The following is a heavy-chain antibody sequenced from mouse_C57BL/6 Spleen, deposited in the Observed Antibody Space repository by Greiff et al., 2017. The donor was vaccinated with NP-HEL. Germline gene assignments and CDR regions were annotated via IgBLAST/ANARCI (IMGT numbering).Heavy chain of an antibody. CDR2: INPSSGYT. D-gene: IGHD2-12*01. CDR1: GYTFTSYT. J-gene: IGHJ4*01. Sequence: VQLQQSGAELARPGASVKMSCKASGYTFTSYTMHWVKQRPGQGLEWIGYINPSSGYTKYNQKFKDKATLTADKSSSTAYMQLSSLTSEDSAVYYCARYYYSPYYYAMDYWGQGTSVTVSS. V-gene: IGHV1-4*01. CDR3: ARYYYSPYYYAMDY.